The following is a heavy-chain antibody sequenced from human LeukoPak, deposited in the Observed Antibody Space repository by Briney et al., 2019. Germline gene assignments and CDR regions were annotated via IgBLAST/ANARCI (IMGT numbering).Heavy chain of an antibody. D-gene: IGHD6-13*01. Sequence: GGSLRLSCAASGFTFSDYYMTWIRQAPGKGLEWVSYISSSGSTIYYADSVKGRFTISRDNTKNSLYLRMNSLRVEDTAVYYCARDQAYSSSWYDYWGQGTLVTVSS. CDR2: ISSSGSTI. CDR3: ARDQAYSSSWYDY. CDR1: GFTFSDYY. J-gene: IGHJ4*02. V-gene: IGHV3-11*01.